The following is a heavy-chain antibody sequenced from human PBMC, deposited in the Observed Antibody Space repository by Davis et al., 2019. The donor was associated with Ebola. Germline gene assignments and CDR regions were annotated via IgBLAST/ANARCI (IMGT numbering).Heavy chain of an antibody. Sequence: MPSETLSLTCTVSGGSISSSSLYWGWIRPPPGRGLEWIGSIYYSGSTNYNPSLKSRVPISVDTSKNQSSLKLSSVTAADTAVYYCARRRADPRSGPRFDYWGQGTMVVVSS. D-gene: IGHD3-3*01. CDR1: GGSISSSSLY. CDR3: ARRRADPRSGPRFDY. V-gene: IGHV4-39*07. J-gene: IGHJ4*02. CDR2: IYYSGST.